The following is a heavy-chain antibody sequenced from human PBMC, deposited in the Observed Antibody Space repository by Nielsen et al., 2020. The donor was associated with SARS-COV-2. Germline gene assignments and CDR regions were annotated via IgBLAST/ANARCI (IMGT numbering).Heavy chain of an antibody. CDR1: GGSISSYY. J-gene: IGHJ4*02. V-gene: IGHV4-59*13. CDR3: ARLYCSSTSCLDY. Sequence: SETLSLTCTVCGGSISSYYWSWIRQPPGKGLEWIGYIYYSGSTNYNPSLKSRVTISVDTSKNQFSLKLSSVTAADTAVYYCARLYCSSTSCLDYWGQGTLVTVSS. CDR2: IYYSGST. D-gene: IGHD2-2*01.